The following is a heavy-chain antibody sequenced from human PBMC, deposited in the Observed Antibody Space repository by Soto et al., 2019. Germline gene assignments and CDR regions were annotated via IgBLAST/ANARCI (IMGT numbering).Heavy chain of an antibody. J-gene: IGHJ4*02. CDR2: FYYSGST. D-gene: IGHD6-13*01. CDR3: ATSYGNAWYTY. Sequence: SETLSLTCSVSGGSISSSRYYWGWIRQPPGKRLEWIGTFYYSGSTYYNPSLKSRLTISIDTSKNQFSLQLTSVTVADTAVYYCATSYGNAWYTYWGQGTQVTVSS. CDR1: GGSISSSRYY. V-gene: IGHV4-39*07.